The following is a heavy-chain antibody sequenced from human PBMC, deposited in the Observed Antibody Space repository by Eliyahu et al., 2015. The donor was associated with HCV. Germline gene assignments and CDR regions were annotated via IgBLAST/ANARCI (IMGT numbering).Heavy chain of an antibody. CDR2: TYFTSQWYN. J-gene: IGHJ4*02. CDR1: GDSVSSNSVA. Sequence: QVQLLQSGPGLVKPSQTLSLTCDXSGDSVSSNSVAWNWIRQSPSRGLEWLGRTYFTSQWYNDYAASVRSRITITPDTSKNQVSLQLSSATPEDTAVYYCARERGNFLGYWGQGTLVTVSS. V-gene: IGHV6-1*01. D-gene: IGHD3-10*01. CDR3: ARERGNFLGY.